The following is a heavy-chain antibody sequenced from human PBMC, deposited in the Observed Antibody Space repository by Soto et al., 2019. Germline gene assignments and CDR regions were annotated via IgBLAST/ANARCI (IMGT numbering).Heavy chain of an antibody. V-gene: IGHV4-39*01. Sequence: SETLSLTCTVSGGSISSSSYYWGWIRQPPGKGLEWIVSIYYSGSTYYNPSLKSRVTISIDTSKNQFSLTMSSVTAADTAVYYCVRHQGYSSFHGSSEMDVWGQGTTVKVSS. J-gene: IGHJ6*01. D-gene: IGHD6-25*01. CDR3: VRHQGYSSFHGSSEMDV. CDR2: IYYSGST. CDR1: GGSISSSSYY.